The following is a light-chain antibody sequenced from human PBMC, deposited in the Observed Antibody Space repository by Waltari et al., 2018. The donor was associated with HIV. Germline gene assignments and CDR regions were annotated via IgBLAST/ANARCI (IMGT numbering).Light chain of an antibody. CDR3: SSYAGSSTLVV. Sequence: QSALTQPASVSGSPGQSITISCSGTSRDVGSYRLVSWYQQHPGQAPKLMIYEGTKRPSGVSSRFSGSKSGNAASLTISGLQAEDDGDYYCSSYAGSSTLVVFGGGTKLTVL. CDR1: SRDVGSYRL. J-gene: IGLJ2*01. V-gene: IGLV2-23*01. CDR2: EGT.